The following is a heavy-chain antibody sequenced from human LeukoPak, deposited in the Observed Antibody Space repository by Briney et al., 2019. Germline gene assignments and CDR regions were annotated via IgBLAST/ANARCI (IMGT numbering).Heavy chain of an antibody. J-gene: IGHJ4*02. CDR1: GGSISSAPYY. CDR3: AREGYYYDSSGPIDY. CDR2: ISHSANT. D-gene: IGHD3-22*01. Sequence: SETLSLTCTVSGGSISSAPYYWSWIRQRPGKGLEWMGYISHSANTYYNPSLKSRLNISADTSRNQFSLKLRSVTAADTALYFCAREGYYYDSSGPIDYWGQGTRVTVSS. V-gene: IGHV4-31*03.